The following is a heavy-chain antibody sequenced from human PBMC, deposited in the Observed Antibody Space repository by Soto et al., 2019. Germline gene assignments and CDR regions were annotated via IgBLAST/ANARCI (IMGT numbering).Heavy chain of an antibody. V-gene: IGHV4-39*01. CDR3: ARLRSGSAYTPDDFQH. Sequence: QLQLQESGPGLVKPSETLSLTCTVSGGSISSSSYYWGWIRQPPGKGLEWIGSIYYSGSTYYNPTLKSRITRSADTSHTQFALTLSSVTAAATAVYDCARLRSGSAYTPDDFQHWGQGTLVTVSS. CDR1: GGSISSSSYY. CDR2: IYYSGST. J-gene: IGHJ1*01. D-gene: IGHD1-26*01.